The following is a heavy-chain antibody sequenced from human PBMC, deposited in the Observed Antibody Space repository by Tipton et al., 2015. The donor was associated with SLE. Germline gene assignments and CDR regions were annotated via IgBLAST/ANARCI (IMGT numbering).Heavy chain of an antibody. CDR3: ARSGGKGFWTFSPYFDY. D-gene: IGHD3/OR15-3a*01. J-gene: IGHJ4*02. CDR2: INHSGST. Sequence: TLSLTCAVYGGSFSGYYWSWIRQPPGKGLEWIGEINHSGSTNYNPSLKSRVTISVDTSKNQFSLKLSSVTAADTAVYYCARSGGKGFWTFSPYFDYWGQGTLVTVSS. V-gene: IGHV4-34*01. CDR1: GGSFSGYY.